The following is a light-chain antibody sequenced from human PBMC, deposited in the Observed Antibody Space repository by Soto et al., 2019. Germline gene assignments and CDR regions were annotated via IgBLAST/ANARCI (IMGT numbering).Light chain of an antibody. V-gene: IGKV3-15*01. CDR2: GAS. J-gene: IGKJ4*01. CDR1: QSISSN. CDR3: QQYNNWPLT. Sequence: EIVMTQFPATLSVSPGERATLSCRASQSISSNLAWYQQKPGQAPRLLIYGASTRATGIPARFNGSGSGTEFTLTISSLQSEDFAVYCCQQYNNWPLTFGGETKVEIK.